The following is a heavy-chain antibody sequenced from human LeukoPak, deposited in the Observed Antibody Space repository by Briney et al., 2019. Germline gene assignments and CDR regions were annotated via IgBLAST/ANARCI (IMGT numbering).Heavy chain of an antibody. CDR3: ARDATTYSSSRGTLDY. CDR2: INPNSGGT. J-gene: IGHJ4*02. D-gene: IGHD6-13*01. CDR1: GYTFTSYY. V-gene: IGHV1-2*06. Sequence: GASVKVSCKASGYTFTSYYMHWVRQAPGQGLEWMGRINPNSGGTNYAQKFQGRVTMTRDTSISTAYMELSRLRSDDTAVYYCARDATTYSSSRGTLDYWGQGTLVTVSS.